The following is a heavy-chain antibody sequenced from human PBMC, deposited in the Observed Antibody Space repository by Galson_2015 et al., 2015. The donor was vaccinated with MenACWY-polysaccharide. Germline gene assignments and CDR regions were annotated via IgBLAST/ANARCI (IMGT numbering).Heavy chain of an antibody. V-gene: IGHV3-7*01. D-gene: IGHD3-16*01. J-gene: IGHJ4*02. CDR2: IKEDGSDK. CDR3: ARRRGGLGNYFDY. CDR1: AFTFSSYW. Sequence: SLRLSCAASAFTFSSYWMSWVRQAPGKGLEWVANIKEDGSDKYYVDSVKGRFTISRDNAKNSLYPQMNSLRAEDTAVYYCARRRGGLGNYFDYWGQGTLVTVSS.